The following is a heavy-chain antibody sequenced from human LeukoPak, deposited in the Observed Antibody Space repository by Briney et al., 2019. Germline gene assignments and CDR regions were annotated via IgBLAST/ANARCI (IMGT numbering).Heavy chain of an antibody. Sequence: ASVKVSFKASGYTFTIYYINWVGQAPGQGGEGMGWMNPNSGNTDYSQRFQGRGTITRKTSRRTAYMELSSLRSEDTAVYYCARAANWHDDDWFDPWGQGTLVTVSS. CDR1: GYTFTIYY. J-gene: IGHJ5*02. D-gene: IGHD1-1*01. V-gene: IGHV1-8*01. CDR3: ARAANWHDDDWFDP. CDR2: MNPNSGNT.